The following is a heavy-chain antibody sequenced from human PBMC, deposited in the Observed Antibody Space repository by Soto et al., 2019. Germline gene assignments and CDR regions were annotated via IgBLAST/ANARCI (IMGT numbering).Heavy chain of an antibody. J-gene: IGHJ6*02. CDR3: ARCLRVDSGYNSDAGRVYYYHGMDV. CDR2: ITTATGDT. Sequence: QVLLVQSGTEVKKPGASVKLSCKASGYTFTSYAIHWVRQAPGQGLEWMGKITTATGDTRYSQNFEGKVTIASDTSATTAYMELSSLTSEDTAVFYCARCLRVDSGYNSDAGRVYYYHGMDVWGQGTTVTVSS. D-gene: IGHD5-12*01. CDR1: GYTFTSYA. V-gene: IGHV1-3*04.